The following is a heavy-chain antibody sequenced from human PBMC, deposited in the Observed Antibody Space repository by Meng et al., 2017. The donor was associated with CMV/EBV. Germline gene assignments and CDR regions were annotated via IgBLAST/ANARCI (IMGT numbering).Heavy chain of an antibody. Sequence: ASVKVSCKASGYTFTSYDINWVRQAPGQGLEWMGWINPNSGGTNYAQKFQGRVTMTRDTSISTAYMELSRLRSDDTAVYYCARDHGGVVPAYWFDPWGQGTLVTVSS. CDR1: GYTFTSYD. V-gene: IGHV1-2*02. CDR3: ARDHGGVVPAYWFDP. CDR2: INPNSGGT. D-gene: IGHD2-2*01. J-gene: IGHJ5*02.